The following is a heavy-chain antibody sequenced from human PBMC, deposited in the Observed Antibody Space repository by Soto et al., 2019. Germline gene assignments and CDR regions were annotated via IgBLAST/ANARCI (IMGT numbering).Heavy chain of an antibody. D-gene: IGHD3-9*01. Sequence: QLQLQESGPGLVKPSETLSLTCPFAGVSISSDSYYLGWSRQAPEEGLEWIARNSYSGSTYYNPTLKSRVMISVDTSRGQVALKLSSVPAAATAVYYSVRCWPPPNSDALTDYTEAVYDWGQGTLVTVSS. CDR1: GVSISSDSYY. CDR3: VRCWPPPNSDALTDYTEAVYD. V-gene: IGHV4-39*01. J-gene: IGHJ4*02. CDR2: NSYSGST.